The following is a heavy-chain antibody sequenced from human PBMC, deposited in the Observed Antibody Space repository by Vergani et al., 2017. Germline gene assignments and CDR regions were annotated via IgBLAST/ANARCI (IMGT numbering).Heavy chain of an antibody. V-gene: IGHV2-70*04. D-gene: IGHD2-2*01. Sequence: QVTLKESGPALVKPTQTLTLTCTFSGLSLSTSGMRVSWIRQPPGKALEWLARIAWDDDKFYSTSLKTRLTISKDTSKNQVVLTMTNMDPVDTATYYCARESPLKAVGVGSVSTTGGDAFDIWGQGTMVTVSS. CDR1: GLSLSTSGMR. J-gene: IGHJ3*02. CDR2: IAWDDDK. CDR3: ARESPLKAVGVGSVSTTGGDAFDI.